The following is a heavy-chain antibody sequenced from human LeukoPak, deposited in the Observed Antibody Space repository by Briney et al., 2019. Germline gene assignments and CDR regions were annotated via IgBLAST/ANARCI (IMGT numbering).Heavy chain of an antibody. Sequence: PSETLSLTCTVSGGSISSGDYYWSWIRQPPGKGLEWIGYIYYSGSTYYNPSLKSRVTISVDTSKNQFSPRLSSVTAADTAVYYCARARQLWLPYFDYWGQGTLVTVSS. CDR1: GGSISSGDYY. CDR3: ARARQLWLPYFDY. V-gene: IGHV4-30-4*08. D-gene: IGHD5-18*01. J-gene: IGHJ4*02. CDR2: IYYSGST.